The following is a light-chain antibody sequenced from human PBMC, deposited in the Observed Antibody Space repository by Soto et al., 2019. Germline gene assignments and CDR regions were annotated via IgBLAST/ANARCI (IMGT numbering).Light chain of an antibody. CDR2: GIS. Sequence: ENVLTQSPGTLSLSPGERATLSCRTSQSVTNSFFAWYQQKPGQAPRLLIYGISNRATGIPDRFSGSGSGTDFTVTISRLEPEDFVVYYCQQYSILPHTFGQGTKLEVK. V-gene: IGKV3-20*01. J-gene: IGKJ2*01. CDR3: QQYSILPHT. CDR1: QSVTNSF.